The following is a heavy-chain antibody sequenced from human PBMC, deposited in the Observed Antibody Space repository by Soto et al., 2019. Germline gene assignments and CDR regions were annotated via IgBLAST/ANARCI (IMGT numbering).Heavy chain of an antibody. D-gene: IGHD3-3*02. J-gene: IGHJ6*01. V-gene: IGHV1-69*12. CDR3: ARDKDRQQLGGNYYYIMDV. CDR1: GGTFRTSA. CDR2: IMPVFPTP. Sequence: QVQLVQSGAKVKKPGSSVKVSCKTSGGTFRTSAISWVRQAPGQGLEWMGGIMPVFPTPDYAQKFQGRVTITADESTGTAYMELSSLRSEDTAVYYCARDKDRQQLGGNYYYIMDVWGQGTPVTVSS.